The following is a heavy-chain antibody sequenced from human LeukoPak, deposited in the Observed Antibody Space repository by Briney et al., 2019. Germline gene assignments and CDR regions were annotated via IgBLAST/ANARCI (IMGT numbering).Heavy chain of an antibody. D-gene: IGHD3-10*01. CDR3: ARDPRGYGMDV. V-gene: IGHV4-31*03. CDR1: GGSISSGVYY. J-gene: IGHJ6*02. Sequence: SETLSLTCTVSGGSISSGVYYWSWIRQDPGKGLEWIGYIYYSGITYYNPSLKSRVTISVDTSRSQFSLSPSSVTAADTAVYYCARDPRGYGMDVWGQGTTVTVSS. CDR2: IYYSGIT.